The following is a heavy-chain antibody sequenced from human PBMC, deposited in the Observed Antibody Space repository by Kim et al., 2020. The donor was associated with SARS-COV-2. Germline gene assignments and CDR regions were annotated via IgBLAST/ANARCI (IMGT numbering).Heavy chain of an antibody. CDR2: IYSGGST. CDR3: ARQGRDILTGYHPHYYYYMDV. CDR1: GFTVSSNY. J-gene: IGHJ6*03. V-gene: IGHV3-66*04. D-gene: IGHD3-9*01. Sequence: GGSLRLSCAASGFTVSSNYMSWVRQAPGKGLEWVSVIYSGGSTYYADSVKGRFTISRDNSKNTLYLQMNSLRAEDTAVYYCARQGRDILTGYHPHYYYYMDVWGKGTTVTVSS.